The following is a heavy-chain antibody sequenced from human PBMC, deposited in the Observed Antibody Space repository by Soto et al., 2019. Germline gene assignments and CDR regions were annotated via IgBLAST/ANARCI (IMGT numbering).Heavy chain of an antibody. D-gene: IGHD1-7*01. J-gene: IGHJ6*02. V-gene: IGHV3-33*01. CDR2: IWYDGSNK. CDR3: ARDDGVNSYYYGMDV. Sequence: GGSLRLSCAASGFPFSSYGMHWVRQAPGKGLEWVAVIWYDGSNKYYADSVKGRFTISRDNSKNTLYLQMNSLRAEDTAVYYCARDDGVNSYYYGMDVWGQGTTVTVSS. CDR1: GFPFSSYG.